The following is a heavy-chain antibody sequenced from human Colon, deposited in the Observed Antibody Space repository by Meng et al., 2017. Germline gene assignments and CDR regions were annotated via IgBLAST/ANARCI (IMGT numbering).Heavy chain of an antibody. Sequence: QVQLAGAGPGLVKPSGTRSLTCAVSGGSIRRSDWWSWVRQPPGKGLEWIGETSHSGSTNYSPSLKSRVTISLDKSKNQLSLKLNSVTAADTAVYYCASSDYYRSDYWGQGTLVTVSS. CDR1: GGSIRRSDW. CDR3: ASSDYYRSDY. V-gene: IGHV4-4*02. CDR2: TSHSGST. J-gene: IGHJ4*02. D-gene: IGHD3-22*01.